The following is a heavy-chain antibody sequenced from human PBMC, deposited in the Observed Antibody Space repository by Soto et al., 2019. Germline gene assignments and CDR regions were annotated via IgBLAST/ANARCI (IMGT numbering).Heavy chain of an antibody. J-gene: IGHJ4*02. CDR1: GGSISSGGSS. CDR3: ARAGDSSGPVALGY. V-gene: IGHV4-30-2*01. Sequence: QLQLQESGSGLVKPSQTLSLTCAVSGGSISSGGSSWSWIRQPPGTGLEWIGYIYHSRSTYYNPFLKSRVTISVDRSKNQFSLKLSSVTAADTAVYYCARAGDSSGPVALGYWGQGTLVTVSS. D-gene: IGHD6-19*01. CDR2: IYHSRST.